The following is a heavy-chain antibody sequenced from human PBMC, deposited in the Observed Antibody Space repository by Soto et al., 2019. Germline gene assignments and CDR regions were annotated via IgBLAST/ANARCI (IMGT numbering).Heavy chain of an antibody. CDR1: GYTFTSYD. CDR3: ARVGIVGATDTDY. CDR2: MNPNSGKA. D-gene: IGHD1-26*01. J-gene: IGHJ4*02. Sequence: ASGKVSCKASGYTFTSYDINWVRQATGQGLEWMGWMNPNSGKAGYAQKFQGRGTMTRNNSISTAYMELSSLRSEDTAVYYCARVGIVGATDTDYWGQGTLVTVSS. V-gene: IGHV1-8*01.